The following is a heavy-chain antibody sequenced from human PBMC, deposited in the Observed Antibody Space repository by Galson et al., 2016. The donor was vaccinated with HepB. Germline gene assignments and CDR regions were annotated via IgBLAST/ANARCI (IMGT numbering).Heavy chain of an antibody. CDR1: EFTFSNYG. V-gene: IGHV3-33*01. D-gene: IGHD5-12*01. Sequence: CAASEFTFSNYGMHWVRQAPGKGLEWVAVIWYDETNKYYTDSVKGRFTISRDNSKNGLYLQMNSLRAEDTALYYCARGGDIGATLDYWGQGTQVIVSS. CDR3: ARGGDIGATLDY. CDR2: IWYDETNK. J-gene: IGHJ4*02.